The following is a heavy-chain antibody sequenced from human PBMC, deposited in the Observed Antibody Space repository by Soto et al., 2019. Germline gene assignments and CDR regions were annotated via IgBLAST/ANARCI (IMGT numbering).Heavy chain of an antibody. CDR3: RVTGVSEVDY. CDR2: IYPDSGGT. J-gene: IGHJ4*02. D-gene: IGHD2-8*01. Sequence: QVQLVQSGAEVKKPGASVKVSCRTSGYTFSGFYIHWVRQAPGQGLESMGWIYPDSGGTDYAQKFQGRVTMTRDTSISTAYMELSRLRSDDTAVYFCRVTGVSEVDYWGQGTLVTVSS. V-gene: IGHV1-2*02. CDR1: GYTFSGFY.